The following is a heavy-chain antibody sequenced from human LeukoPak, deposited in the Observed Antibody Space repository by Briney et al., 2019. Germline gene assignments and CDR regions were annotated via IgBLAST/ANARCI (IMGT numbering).Heavy chain of an antibody. CDR3: ARDPLELRLTPFDY. J-gene: IGHJ4*02. D-gene: IGHD5-24*01. Sequence: GGSLRLSCAASGFTFSSYSMNWVRQAPGKGLEWVSSISSSSSYIYYADSVKGRFTISRDNAKNSLYLQMNSLRAEDTAVYYCARDPLELRLTPFDYWGQGTLVTVSS. V-gene: IGHV3-21*01. CDR1: GFTFSSYS. CDR2: ISSSSSYI.